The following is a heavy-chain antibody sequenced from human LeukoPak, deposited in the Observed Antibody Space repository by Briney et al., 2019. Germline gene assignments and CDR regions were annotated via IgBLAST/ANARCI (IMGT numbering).Heavy chain of an antibody. CDR3: ARVLPYSSSWYTDDAFDI. D-gene: IGHD6-13*01. CDR2: IYSGGST. Sequence: GGSLRLSCAASGFTFSSYAMSWVRQAPGKGLEWVSVIYSGGSTYYADSVEGRFTISRHNSKNTLYLQMNSLRAEDTAVYYCARVLPYSSSWYTDDAFDIWGQGTMVTVSS. V-gene: IGHV3-53*04. J-gene: IGHJ3*02. CDR1: GFTFSSYA.